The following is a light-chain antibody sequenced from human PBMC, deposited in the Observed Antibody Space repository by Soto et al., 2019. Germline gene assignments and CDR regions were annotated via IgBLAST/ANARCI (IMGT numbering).Light chain of an antibody. J-gene: IGLJ2*01. CDR2: EVT. Sequence: QSVLTQPASVSGSPGQSITISCTGTSSDVGGYNFVSWFQQHPGKAPKLMLYEVTNRPSGISHRFSGSKSGNTASLTISGLQAEDEADYYCSSYSTGSTRVVFGGGTKLTVL. CDR1: SSDVGGYNF. CDR3: SSYSTGSTRVV. V-gene: IGLV2-14*01.